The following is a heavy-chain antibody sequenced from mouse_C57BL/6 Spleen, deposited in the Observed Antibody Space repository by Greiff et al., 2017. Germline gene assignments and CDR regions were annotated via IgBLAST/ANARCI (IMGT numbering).Heavy chain of an antibody. V-gene: IGHV7-1*01. CDR2: SRNKANDYTT. J-gene: IGHJ1*03. CDR3: ARDAYSGSPFGV. Sequence: EVKVVESGGGLVQSGRSLRLSCATSGFTFSDCYMEWVRQAPGKGLEWIAASRNKANDYTTEYSASVKGRFIVSRDTSQSILYHQMNALRAEDTAIYYCARDAYSGSPFGVWGTGTTVTVSS. CDR1: GFTFSDCY. D-gene: IGHD1-1*01.